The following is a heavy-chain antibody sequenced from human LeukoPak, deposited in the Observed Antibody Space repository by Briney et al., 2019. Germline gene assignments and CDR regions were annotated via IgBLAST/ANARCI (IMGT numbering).Heavy chain of an antibody. CDR2: IYYSGST. D-gene: IGHD1-1*01. V-gene: IGHV4-59*01. CDR1: GGSISSYY. J-gene: IGHJ4*02. Sequence: SETLSLTCTVSGGSISSYYWSWIRQPPWKGLEWIGYIYYSGSTNYNPSLKSRVTISVDTSKNQFSLKLSSVTAADTAVYYCARGEVYWRTPFDYWGQGTLVTVSS. CDR3: ARGEVYWRTPFDY.